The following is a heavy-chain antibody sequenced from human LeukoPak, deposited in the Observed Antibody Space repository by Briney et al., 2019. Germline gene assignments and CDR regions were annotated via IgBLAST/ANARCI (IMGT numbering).Heavy chain of an antibody. CDR3: ASGIYYDSSGPLTDY. Sequence: SETLSLTCTASGGSISSYYWSWIRQPAGKGLEWIGRIYTSGSTNYNPSLKSRVTMSVDTSKNQFSLKLSSVTAADTAVYYCASGIYYDSSGPLTDYWGQGTLVTVSS. D-gene: IGHD3-22*01. CDR1: GGSISSYY. J-gene: IGHJ4*02. CDR2: IYTSGST. V-gene: IGHV4-4*07.